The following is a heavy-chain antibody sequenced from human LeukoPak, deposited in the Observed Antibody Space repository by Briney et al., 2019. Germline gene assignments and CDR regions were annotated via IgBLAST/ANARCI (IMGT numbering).Heavy chain of an antibody. Sequence: GGSLRLSCAASGFTFSSYAMTRVRQAPGKGLEWVSTIRGSDDSTYYADSVKGRFTISRDNSKNTLYLQMNSLRAEDTAIYYCAKDTGPAAGITADYWGQGTLVTVSS. CDR3: AKDTGPAAGITADY. D-gene: IGHD6-13*01. V-gene: IGHV3-23*01. CDR1: GFTFSSYA. CDR2: IRGSDDST. J-gene: IGHJ4*02.